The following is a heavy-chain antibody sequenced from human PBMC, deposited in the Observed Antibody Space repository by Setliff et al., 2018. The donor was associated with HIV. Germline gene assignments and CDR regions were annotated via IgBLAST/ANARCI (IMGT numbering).Heavy chain of an antibody. CDR3: ARERFVGFDS. D-gene: IGHD3-16*02. J-gene: IGHJ4*02. CDR2: IYTSGST. Sequence: PSETLSLTCSVADGSISTGSYYWSWVRQPAGRGLEWIGRIYTSGSTNYNPSLKSRVTMSVDTSKNQFSLNLTSVTAADTAVYYCARERFVGFDSWGQGTLVTVSS. V-gene: IGHV4-61*02. CDR1: DGSISTGSYY.